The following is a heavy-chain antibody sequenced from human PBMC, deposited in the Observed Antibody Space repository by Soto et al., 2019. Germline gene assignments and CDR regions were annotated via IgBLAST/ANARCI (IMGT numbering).Heavy chain of an antibody. CDR1: GGSISSYY. V-gene: IGHV4-59*01. D-gene: IGHD6-13*01. J-gene: IGHJ4*02. CDR3: ARGPGVAAGTVRVILNFDY. Sequence: QVQLQESGPGLVKPSETLSLTCTVSGGSISSYYWSWIRQPPGTGLEWIGYIYYSGSTNYNPSLKSRVAISVDTSKNQFSLKLSAVTAADTAVYYCARGPGVAAGTVRVILNFDYWGQGTLVTVSS. CDR2: IYYSGST.